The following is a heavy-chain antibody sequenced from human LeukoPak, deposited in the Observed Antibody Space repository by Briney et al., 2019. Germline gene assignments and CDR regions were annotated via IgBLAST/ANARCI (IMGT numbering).Heavy chain of an antibody. CDR1: GYTFSSHW. CDR2: INTEGSLT. D-gene: IGHD3-10*01. J-gene: IGHJ5*01. V-gene: IGHV3-74*01. CDR3: ARAVTYFYGSVTYDWFES. Sequence: GGSLRLSCAASGYTFSSHWMHWVRHVPGKGLVWVARINTEGSLTNYADSVRDRFTISRDNAKNTVYLQMNSLRADDTAMYYCARAVTYFYGSVTYDWFESWGQGTLVTVSS.